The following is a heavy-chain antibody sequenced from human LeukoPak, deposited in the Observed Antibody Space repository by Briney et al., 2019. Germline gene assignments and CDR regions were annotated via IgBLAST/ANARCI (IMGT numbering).Heavy chain of an antibody. J-gene: IGHJ4*02. Sequence: ALVKVSCKASGYTFTGYYMHWVRQAPGQGLEWMGWINPNSGGTNYAQKFQGWVTMTRDTSISTAYMELSRLRSDDTAVYYCAREVRSGYDWTFDYWGQGTLVTVSS. CDR2: INPNSGGT. D-gene: IGHD5-12*01. CDR3: AREVRSGYDWTFDY. V-gene: IGHV1-2*04. CDR1: GYTFTGYY.